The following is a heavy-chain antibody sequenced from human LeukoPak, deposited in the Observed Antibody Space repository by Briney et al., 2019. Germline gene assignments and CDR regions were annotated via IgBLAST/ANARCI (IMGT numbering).Heavy chain of an antibody. J-gene: IGHJ4*02. D-gene: IGHD1-26*01. Sequence: ASVKVSCKASGYTFTSYDINWVRQATGQGLGWMGWMNPNSGNTGYAQKFQGRVTITRNTSISTAYMELSSLRSEDTAVYYCARVRVGATDYYFDYWGQGTLVTVSS. CDR1: GYTFTSYD. CDR3: ARVRVGATDYYFDY. V-gene: IGHV1-8*03. CDR2: MNPNSGNT.